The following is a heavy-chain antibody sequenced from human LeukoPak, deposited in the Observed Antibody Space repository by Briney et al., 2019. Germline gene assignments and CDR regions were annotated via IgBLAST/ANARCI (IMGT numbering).Heavy chain of an antibody. CDR3: ARDLDPDGAADDAFDI. CDR1: GGSISSSSYY. J-gene: IGHJ3*02. CDR2: IYYSGST. D-gene: IGHD6-25*01. V-gene: IGHV4-39*07. Sequence: SETLSLTCAVSGGSISSSSYYWGWIRQPPGKGLEWIGSIYYSGSTYYNPSLKSQVTISVDTSKNQFSLKLSSVTAADTAVYYCARDLDPDGAADDAFDIWGQGTMVTVSS.